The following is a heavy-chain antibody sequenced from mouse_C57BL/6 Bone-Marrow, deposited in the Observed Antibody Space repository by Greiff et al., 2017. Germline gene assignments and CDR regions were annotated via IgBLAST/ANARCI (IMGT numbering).Heavy chain of an antibody. CDR3: VRPFTTVVATDY. CDR2: IRSKSNNYAT. V-gene: IGHV10-1*01. Sequence: EVKLQESGGGLVQPKGSLKLSCAASGFSFNTYAMNWVRQAPGKGLEWVARIRSKSNNYATYYADSVKDRFTISRDDSESMLYLQMNNLKTEDTAMYYCVRPFTTVVATDYWGQGTSVTVSS. CDR1: GFSFNTYA. D-gene: IGHD1-1*01. J-gene: IGHJ4*01.